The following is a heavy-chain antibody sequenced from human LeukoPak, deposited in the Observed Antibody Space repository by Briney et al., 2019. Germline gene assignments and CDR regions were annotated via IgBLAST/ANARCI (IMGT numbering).Heavy chain of an antibody. J-gene: IGHJ4*02. V-gene: IGHV3-23*01. D-gene: IGHD2-15*01. CDR2: ISGSGGII. Sequence: GGSLRPFCAAAGFTFSTFAMTSVRQAPGKGLEWVSLISGSGGIIYYADSVNGRFTISRDNSKNTPYLQMHSLRAEDTAVYYCAASAGEVAVPFDYWGQGTLVTVSS. CDR1: GFTFSTFA. CDR3: AASAGEVAVPFDY.